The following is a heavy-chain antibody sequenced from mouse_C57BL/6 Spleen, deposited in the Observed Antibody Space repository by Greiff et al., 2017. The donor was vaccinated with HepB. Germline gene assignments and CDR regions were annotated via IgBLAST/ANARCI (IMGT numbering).Heavy chain of an antibody. CDR2: SRNKANDYTT. CDR3: ARDAYSSGYAMDY. V-gene: IGHV7-1*01. CDR1: GFTFSDFY. J-gene: IGHJ4*01. Sequence: EVQVVESGGGLVQSGRSLRLSCATSGFTFSDFYMEWVRQAPGKGLEWIAASRNKANDYTTEYSASVKGRFIVSRDTSQSILYLQMNALRAEDTAIYYCARDAYSSGYAMDYWGQGTSVTVSS. D-gene: IGHD3-2*02.